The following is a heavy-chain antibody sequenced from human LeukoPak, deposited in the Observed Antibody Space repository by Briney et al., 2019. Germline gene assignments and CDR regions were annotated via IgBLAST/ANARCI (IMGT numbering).Heavy chain of an antibody. CDR1: GGSISSYY. D-gene: IGHD2-15*01. J-gene: IGHJ3*02. Sequence: SETLSLTCAVSGGSISSYYWSWIRQPAGKGLEWIGRIYTSGSTNYNPSLKSRVTMSVDTSKNQFSLKLSSVTAADTAVYYCARAGDIVVVVAAQRRAFDIWGQGTMVTVSS. V-gene: IGHV4-4*07. CDR2: IYTSGST. CDR3: ARAGDIVVVVAAQRRAFDI.